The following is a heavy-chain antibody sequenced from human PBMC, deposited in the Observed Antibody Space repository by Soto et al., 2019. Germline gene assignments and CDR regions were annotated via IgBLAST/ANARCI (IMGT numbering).Heavy chain of an antibody. D-gene: IGHD3-10*01. J-gene: IGHJ6*02. Sequence: SETLSLTCTVSGGSINSGDYYWSWLRQSPVKGLEWIGYISYSGSTNYNPSLKSRVTMSVDTPKNQFSLKLSSVTAADTAVYYCARRGYGPGFPYYYGMDVWGQGTTVTVSS. V-gene: IGHV4-30-4*01. CDR2: ISYSGST. CDR3: ARRGYGPGFPYYYGMDV. CDR1: GGSINSGDYY.